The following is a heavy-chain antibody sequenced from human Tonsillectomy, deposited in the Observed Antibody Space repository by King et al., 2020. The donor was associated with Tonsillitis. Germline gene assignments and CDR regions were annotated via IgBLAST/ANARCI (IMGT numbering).Heavy chain of an antibody. CDR2: ISSSGSII. Sequence: VQLVESGGGLVKPGGSLRLSCAASGITFSDYYMSWIRQAPGKGLEWVSYISSSGSIIYYADSGKGRFTIYRDNAKNSLYLQMNSLRAEDTAVYYCAGDGGRRYYYYAMDVWGQGTTVTVSS. CDR3: AGDGGRRYYYYAMDV. CDR1: GITFSDYY. V-gene: IGHV3-11*01. D-gene: IGHD3-16*01. J-gene: IGHJ6*02.